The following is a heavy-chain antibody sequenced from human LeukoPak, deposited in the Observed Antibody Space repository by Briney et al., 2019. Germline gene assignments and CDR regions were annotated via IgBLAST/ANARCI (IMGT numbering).Heavy chain of an antibody. Sequence: PGGSLRLSCAASGFTFSSYSMNWVRQAPGKGLKWVSSISSSSSYIYYADSVKGRFTISRDNAKNSLYLQVNSLRAEDTAVYYCARSRTPMIVVVMSDYWGQGTLVTVSS. CDR1: GFTFSSYS. J-gene: IGHJ4*02. V-gene: IGHV3-21*01. D-gene: IGHD3-22*01. CDR2: ISSSSSYI. CDR3: ARSRTPMIVVVMSDY.